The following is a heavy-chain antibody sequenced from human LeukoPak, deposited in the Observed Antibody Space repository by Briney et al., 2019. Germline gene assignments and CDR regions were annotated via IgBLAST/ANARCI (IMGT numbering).Heavy chain of an antibody. Sequence: GGSLRLSCAASGVTFSSFAMHWVRQAPGKGLEWVAVIWYDGSNKYYADSVKGRFTISKDNSRNTLDLQMNSLSAEDTAVYYCAKPYSGTFYSFDSWGQGALVTVSS. J-gene: IGHJ4*02. D-gene: IGHD1-26*01. CDR1: GVTFSSFA. CDR3: AKPYSGTFYSFDS. CDR2: IWYDGSNK. V-gene: IGHV3-33*06.